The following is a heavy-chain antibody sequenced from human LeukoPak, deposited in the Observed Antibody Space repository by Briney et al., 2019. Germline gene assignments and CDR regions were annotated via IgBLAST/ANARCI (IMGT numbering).Heavy chain of an antibody. V-gene: IGHV3-53*01. CDR3: ARDRDSYGFDY. CDR1: GFTVSSSY. CDR2: IYSGGST. J-gene: IGHJ4*02. D-gene: IGHD5-18*01. Sequence: GGSLRLSCAASGFTVSSSYMSWVRQAPGKGLEWVSVIYSGGSTYYADSVKGRFTISRDNSKNTLYLQMNSLRAEDTAVYYCARDRDSYGFDYWGQGTLVTVSS.